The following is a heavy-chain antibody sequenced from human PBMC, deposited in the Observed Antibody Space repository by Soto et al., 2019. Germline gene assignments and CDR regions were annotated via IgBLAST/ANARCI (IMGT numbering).Heavy chain of an antibody. D-gene: IGHD3-22*01. CDR1: GFTVSSNY. CDR2: IYSGGST. J-gene: IGHJ1*01. Sequence: EVQLVESGGGLIQPGGSLRLSCAASGFTVSSNYMSWVRQAPGKGLEWVSVIYSGGSTYYADSVKGRFTISRDNSKDTLYLQMNSLRAEDTAVYYCARDRVESGYPEYFQHWGQGPLVTGSS. CDR3: ARDRVESGYPEYFQH. V-gene: IGHV3-53*01.